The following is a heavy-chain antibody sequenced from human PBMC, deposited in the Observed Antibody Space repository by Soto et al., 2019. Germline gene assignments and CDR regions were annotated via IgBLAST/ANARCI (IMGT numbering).Heavy chain of an antibody. D-gene: IGHD6-19*01. CDR2: ITGRSSYI. CDR1: GFTFSSYS. V-gene: IGHV3-21*01. J-gene: IGHJ4*02. CDR3: ARIISCWLAPGDY. Sequence: EVQLVESGGGLVKPGGSLRLSCADSGFTFSSYSMNWVRQAQGKGLEWVSSITGRSSYIYYVDSVKGRFTISRDNAKSSLYLQMIRLRVEDTAVYYCARIISCWLAPGDYWGQGTPVTVSS.